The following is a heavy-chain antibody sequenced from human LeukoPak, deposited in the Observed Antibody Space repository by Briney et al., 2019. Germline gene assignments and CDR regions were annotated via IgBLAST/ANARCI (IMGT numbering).Heavy chain of an antibody. J-gene: IGHJ4*02. CDR2: IYYSGST. CDR3: ARARAYGDYGY. CDR1: GGSISSYY. V-gene: IGHV4-59*01. Sequence: PSETLSHTCTVSGGSISSYYWSWIRQPPGKGLEWIGYIYYSGSTNYNPSLKSRVTISVDTSKNQFSLKLSSVTAADTAVYYCARARAYGDYGYWGQGTLVTVSS. D-gene: IGHD4-17*01.